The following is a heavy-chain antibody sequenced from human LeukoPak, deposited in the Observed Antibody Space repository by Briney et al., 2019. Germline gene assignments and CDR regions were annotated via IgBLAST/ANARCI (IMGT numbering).Heavy chain of an antibody. CDR2: IYGDGSGA. CDR1: GFSFSNYW. V-gene: IGHV3-74*01. Sequence: PGGSLRLSCAASGFSFSNYWMHWVRQAPGGGLMWVSRIYGDGSGATYADSVKGRFTISRDNAKNTLHLQMSSLRAEDTAVYYCARGHVTGSHRHWDYWGQGTLATVSS. CDR3: ARGHVTGSHRHWDY. J-gene: IGHJ4*02. D-gene: IGHD2-21*02.